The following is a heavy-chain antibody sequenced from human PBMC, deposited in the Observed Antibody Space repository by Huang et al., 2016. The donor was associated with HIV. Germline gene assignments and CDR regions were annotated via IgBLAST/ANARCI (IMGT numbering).Heavy chain of an antibody. D-gene: IGHD1-7*01. Sequence: VESGGRSVQPGGSLKLSCVGSTFTFGADWMSWVRQPPGKGLEWVANIKQDESEKYYVDSGKGRFNISRDNARKVLFLEMDDLRVEDTAIYFCATKTAGMDIWGQGTTVTVSS. CDR3: ATKTAGMDI. J-gene: IGHJ6*02. CDR1: TFTFGADW. CDR2: IKQDESEK. V-gene: IGHV3-7*01.